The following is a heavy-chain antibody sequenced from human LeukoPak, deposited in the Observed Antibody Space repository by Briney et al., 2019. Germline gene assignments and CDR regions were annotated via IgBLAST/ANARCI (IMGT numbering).Heavy chain of an antibody. D-gene: IGHD3-10*01. V-gene: IGHV4-59*08. CDR3: ARQGLPGYYYGMDV. CDR1: GGSISSYY. CDR2: IYYSGST. J-gene: IGHJ6*02. Sequence: SETLSLTCTVSGGSISSYYWSWIRQPPGKGLEWIGYIYYSGSTNYNPSLKSRVTISVDTSKNQFSLKLSSVTAADTAVYYCARQGLPGYYYGMDVWGQGTTVTVSS.